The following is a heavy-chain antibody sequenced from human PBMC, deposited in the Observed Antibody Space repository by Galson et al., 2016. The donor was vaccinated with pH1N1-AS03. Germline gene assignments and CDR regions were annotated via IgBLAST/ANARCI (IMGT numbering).Heavy chain of an antibody. J-gene: IGHJ4*02. CDR1: GFSLTTRGVG. CDR2: IYWTEGK. CDR3: ARVPRLWSGFDS. D-gene: IGHD3-3*01. Sequence: PALVKPTQTLTLTCTFSGFSLTTRGVGVGWIRQPPGKALEWLALIYWTEGKHYSPSLRSRLAITMDTSKNHVLLTMTNMDPVDTGTYYCARVPRLWSGFDSWGQRTLVTVSS. V-gene: IGHV2-5*01.